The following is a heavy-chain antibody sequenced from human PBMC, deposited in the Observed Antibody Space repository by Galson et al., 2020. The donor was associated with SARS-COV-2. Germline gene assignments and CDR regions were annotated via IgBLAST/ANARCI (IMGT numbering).Heavy chain of an antibody. D-gene: IGHD5-18*01. CDR2: ISGSGGST. Sequence: GGSLRLSCAASGFTFSSYAMSWVRQAPGKGLEWVSAISGSGGSTYYADSVKGRFTISRDNAKNTLYLQMNSLRAEDTAVYYCAKGEYSYGYGGDYWGQGALVTVSS. CDR3: AKGEYSYGYGGDY. V-gene: IGHV3-23*01. J-gene: IGHJ4*02. CDR1: GFTFSSYA.